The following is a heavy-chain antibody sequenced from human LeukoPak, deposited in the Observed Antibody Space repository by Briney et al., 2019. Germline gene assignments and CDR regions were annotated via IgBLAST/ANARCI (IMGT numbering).Heavy chain of an antibody. D-gene: IGHD3-9*01. J-gene: IGHJ1*01. V-gene: IGHV3-23*01. CDR1: GFTFSSYA. CDR3: AKDPARYFDWLLQAEYFQH. Sequence: TGGSLRLSCAASGFTFSSYAMSWVRQAPGKGLEWVSAISGSGGSTYYADSVKGRFTISRDNSKNTLHLQMNSLRAEDTAVYYCAKDPARYFDWLLQAEYFQHWGQGTLVTVSS. CDR2: ISGSGGST.